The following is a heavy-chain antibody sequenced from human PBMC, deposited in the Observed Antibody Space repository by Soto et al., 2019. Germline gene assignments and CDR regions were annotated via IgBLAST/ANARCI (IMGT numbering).Heavy chain of an antibody. CDR2: ISGSGGST. CDR3: AKGPLARYYDFWSGSDYYYMDV. CDR1: GFTFSSYA. Sequence: GGSLRLSCAASGFTFSSYAMSWVRQAPGKGLEWVSAISGSGGSTYYADSVKGRFTISRDKSKNTLYLQMNSLRAEDTAVYYCAKGPLARYYDFWSGSDYYYMDVWGKGTTVTVSS. V-gene: IGHV3-23*01. D-gene: IGHD3-3*01. J-gene: IGHJ6*03.